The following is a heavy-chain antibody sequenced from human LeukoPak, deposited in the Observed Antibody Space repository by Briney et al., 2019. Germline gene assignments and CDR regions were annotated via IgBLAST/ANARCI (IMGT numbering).Heavy chain of an antibody. J-gene: IGHJ4*02. D-gene: IGHD6-19*01. CDR2: IYPGDSGT. V-gene: IGHV5-51*01. CDR1: GYSFTSYW. CDR3: ARVGIAVAGVGGYFDY. Sequence: GESLKISCKGSGYSFTSYWIGWVRQMPGKGLEWMGIIYPGDSGTRYSPSFQGQVAISADKSISTAYLQWSSLKASDTAMYYCARVGIAVAGVGGYFDYWGQGTLVTVSS.